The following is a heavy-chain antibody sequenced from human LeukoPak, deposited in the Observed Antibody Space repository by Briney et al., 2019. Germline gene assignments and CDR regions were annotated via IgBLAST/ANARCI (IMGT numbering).Heavy chain of an antibody. D-gene: IGHD7-27*01. CDR2: ISAYNGNT. V-gene: IGHV1-18*01. J-gene: IGHJ4*02. CDR3: ARGPPNWGFDY. Sequence: ASVKVSCKASGYTFSNYSFSWVRQAPGQGLEWMGWISAYNGNTNYAQKLQGRVTMTRNTFINTAYMELSSLRSEDTAVYYCARGPPNWGFDYWGPGTLVTVSS. CDR1: GYTFSNYS.